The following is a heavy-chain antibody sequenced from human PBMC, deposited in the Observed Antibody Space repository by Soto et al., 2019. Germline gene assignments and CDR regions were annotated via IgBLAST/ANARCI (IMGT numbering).Heavy chain of an antibody. Sequence: SETLSLTCTVSGDSMSSTSDYWGWIRQPPGKGLEWVGSIYYRGGSTYYNPSLKSRVTISGDTSQNQFSLKLSSVTAADTAVYYCAREVATWFRPYYYGMDVWGQGTSVTVSS. D-gene: IGHD2-21*02. CDR1: GDSMSSTSDY. CDR2: IYYRGGST. V-gene: IGHV4-39*07. J-gene: IGHJ6*02. CDR3: AREVATWFRPYYYGMDV.